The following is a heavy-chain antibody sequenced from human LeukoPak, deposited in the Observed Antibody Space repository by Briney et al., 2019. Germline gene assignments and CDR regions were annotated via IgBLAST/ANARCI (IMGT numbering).Heavy chain of an antibody. D-gene: IGHD3-22*01. CDR1: GFTFSSYG. V-gene: IGHV3-30*02. CDR2: IRHDGSNK. J-gene: IGHJ4*02. Sequence: PGGSLRLSCAASGFTFSSYGMHWVRQAPGKGLEWVAFIRHDGSNKYYADSVKGRFTISRDNSKNTLYLQMNSLRAEDTTVYYYAKDLSVTYYYDSSGYSDYWGQGTLVTVSS. CDR3: AKDLSVTYYYDSSGYSDY.